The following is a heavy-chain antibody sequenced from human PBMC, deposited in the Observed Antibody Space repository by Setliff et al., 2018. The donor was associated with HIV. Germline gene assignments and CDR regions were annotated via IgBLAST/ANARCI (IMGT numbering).Heavy chain of an antibody. CDR3: ARSGYCSGGSCQIYYYYYYYMDV. J-gene: IGHJ6*03. Sequence: GGSLRLSCAASGFTFSSYSMNWVRQAPGKGLEWVSCISSSTRYIYYADSVKGRFTISRDNAKNSLYLQMSSLRADDTAVYYCARSGYCSGGSCQIYYYYYYYMDVWGKGTTVTVSS. CDR1: GFTFSSYS. V-gene: IGHV3-21*01. CDR2: ISSSTRYI. D-gene: IGHD2-15*01.